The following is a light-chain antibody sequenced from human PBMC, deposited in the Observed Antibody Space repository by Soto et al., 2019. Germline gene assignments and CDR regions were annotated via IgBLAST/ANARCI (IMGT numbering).Light chain of an antibody. CDR2: GNG. Sequence: QSVLTQPSSVSGAPGQRVTISCTGSSSNIGAGYDVHWYQQLPGTAPKLLIYGNGNRPSGVPDRFSGSKSGTSASLAITGLQAEDEADYYCQSYDSSLSGWVFGGGTKLTVL. CDR3: QSYDSSLSGWV. CDR1: SSNIGAGYD. J-gene: IGLJ3*02. V-gene: IGLV1-40*01.